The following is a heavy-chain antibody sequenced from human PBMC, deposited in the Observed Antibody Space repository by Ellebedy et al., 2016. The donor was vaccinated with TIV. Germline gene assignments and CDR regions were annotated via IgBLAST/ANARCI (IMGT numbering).Heavy chain of an antibody. Sequence: PGGSLRLSCVASGFTFSSYDLHRVRLSTRKGLEWVSAIDSSGNTFYPASVKGRFTISRDNGKNSLYLQLDSLRAEDTAVYFCARETGYIHDWEPFDIWGQGTLVTVSS. J-gene: IGHJ3*02. CDR3: ARETGYIHDWEPFDI. CDR2: IDSSGNT. CDR1: GFTFSSYD. V-gene: IGHV3-13*01. D-gene: IGHD5-18*01.